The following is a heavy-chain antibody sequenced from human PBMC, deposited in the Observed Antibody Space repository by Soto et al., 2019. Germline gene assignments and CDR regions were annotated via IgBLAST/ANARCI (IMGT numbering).Heavy chain of an antibody. D-gene: IGHD6-25*01. J-gene: IGHJ4*02. V-gene: IGHV3-23*01. Sequence: EVQLLESGGGLVQPGASLRLSCAASGFTFSSYAMSWVRQAPGKGLEWVSVISGSDDSTYYADSVKGRFTISRDNSKNQLYLHMNSLRAKDTAAYYCAKRSSATTFDYWGQGTLVTVSS. CDR2: ISGSDDST. CDR3: AKRSSATTFDY. CDR1: GFTFSSYA.